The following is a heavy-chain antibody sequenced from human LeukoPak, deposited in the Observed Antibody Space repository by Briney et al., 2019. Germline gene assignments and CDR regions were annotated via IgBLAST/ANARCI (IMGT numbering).Heavy chain of an antibody. CDR2: IYYSGST. CDR3: ARLSLLWFGELRGAFDY. D-gene: IGHD3-10*01. CDR1: GGSISSSSYY. V-gene: IGHV4-39*01. J-gene: IGHJ4*02. Sequence: SETLSLTCTVSGGSISSSSYYWGWIRQPPGKGLEWIGSIYYSGSTYYNPSLKSRVTISVDTSKNQFSLKLSSVTAADTAVYYCARLSLLWFGELRGAFDYWGQGTLVTVSS.